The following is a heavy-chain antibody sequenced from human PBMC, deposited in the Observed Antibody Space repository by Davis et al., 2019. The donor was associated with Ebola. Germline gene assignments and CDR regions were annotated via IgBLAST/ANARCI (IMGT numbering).Heavy chain of an antibody. D-gene: IGHD2-21*02. CDR3: ARVRYCGGDCSRHYYYGMDV. V-gene: IGHV1-2*06. Sequence: ASVTVSCKASGYTFTGYYLHWVRQAPGQGLEWMGRINPYSGGTNYAQKFQGRVTMTRDTSISTAYMELNRLRSDDTAVYYCARVRYCGGDCSRHYYYGMDVWGKGTTVTVSS. CDR2: INPYSGGT. CDR1: GYTFTGYY. J-gene: IGHJ6*04.